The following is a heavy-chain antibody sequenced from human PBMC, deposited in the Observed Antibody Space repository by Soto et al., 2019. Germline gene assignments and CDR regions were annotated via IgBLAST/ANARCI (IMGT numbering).Heavy chain of an antibody. CDR1: GGTFSSYA. J-gene: IGHJ4*02. D-gene: IGHD1-26*01. CDR3: AREGYGEVGATAPGGY. Sequence: QVQLVQSGAEVKKPGSSVKVSCKASGGTFSSYAISWVRQAPGQGLEWMGGIIPIFGTANYAQKFQGRVTSTADECTRTAYMELSSLRSEDTAVYYCAREGYGEVGATAPGGYWGQGTLVTVSS. V-gene: IGHV1-69*01. CDR2: IIPIFGTA.